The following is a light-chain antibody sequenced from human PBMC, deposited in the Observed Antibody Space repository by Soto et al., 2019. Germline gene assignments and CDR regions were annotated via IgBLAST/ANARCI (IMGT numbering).Light chain of an antibody. CDR3: QQNISWPLT. CDR1: QSVTNS. Sequence: EIVLTQSPVTLSLSPGERATLSCRASQSVTNSLAWYQQKPGQAPRLLVYDASNRATGIPTRFSGSGSGTDFTLTISNLEPEDFAVYYCQQNISWPLTLAGGTKVDIK. J-gene: IGKJ4*01. CDR2: DAS. V-gene: IGKV3-11*01.